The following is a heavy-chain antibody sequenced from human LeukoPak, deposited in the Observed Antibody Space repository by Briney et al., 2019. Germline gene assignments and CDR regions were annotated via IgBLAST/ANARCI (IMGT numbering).Heavy chain of an antibody. J-gene: IGHJ4*02. CDR1: GGSISSSSYY. CDR3: ARRAIWSAVRDY. CDR2: IYYSGST. Sequence: SETLSLTCTVSGGSISSSSYYWGWIRQPPGKGLEWIGSIYYSGSTYYNPSLKSRVTISVDTSKNQFSLKLSSVTAADTAVYYCARRAIWSAVRDYWGQGTLVTASS. D-gene: IGHD3-3*01. V-gene: IGHV4-39*01.